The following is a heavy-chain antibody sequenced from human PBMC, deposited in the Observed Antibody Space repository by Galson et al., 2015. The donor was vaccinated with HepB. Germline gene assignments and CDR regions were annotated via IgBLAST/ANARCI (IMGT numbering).Heavy chain of an antibody. CDR3: ARSPALIYCSGGSCYPHAFDI. Sequence: SLRLSCAASGFTFSSYAMHWVRQAPGKGLEWVAVISYDGSNKYYADSVKGRFTISRDNSKNTLYLQMNSLRAEDTAVYYCARSPALIYCSGGSCYPHAFDIWGQGTMVTVSS. J-gene: IGHJ3*02. CDR1: GFTFSSYA. V-gene: IGHV3-30-3*01. D-gene: IGHD2-15*01. CDR2: ISYDGSNK.